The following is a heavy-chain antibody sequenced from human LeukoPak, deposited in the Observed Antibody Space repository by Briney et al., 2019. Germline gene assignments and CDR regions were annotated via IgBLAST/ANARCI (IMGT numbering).Heavy chain of an antibody. Sequence: GGSLRLSCAASGFTFSTYAMTWVRQAPGKGLEWVSGISTSGDRTYYAASVKGRFTISRDNSKNTLYLQMNSLRAEDTAEYYCARSAVGTSCCTAVDYWGQGTLVTVSS. CDR2: ISTSGDRT. J-gene: IGHJ4*02. CDR1: GFTFSTYA. CDR3: ARSAVGTSCCTAVDY. V-gene: IGHV3-23*01. D-gene: IGHD1-26*01.